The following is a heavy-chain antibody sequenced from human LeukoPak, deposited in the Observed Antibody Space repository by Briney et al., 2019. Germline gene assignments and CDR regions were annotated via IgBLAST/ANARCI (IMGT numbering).Heavy chain of an antibody. D-gene: IGHD2-2*01. J-gene: IGHJ4*02. V-gene: IGHV1-2*02. Sequence: ASVKVSCKASGYTFTRYYMHWVRQAPGQGLEWMGWINPNSGGTNYAQKFQGRVTMTRDTSISTAYMELSRLRSDDTAVYYCAIALRLPAATYYFDYWGQGTLVTVSS. CDR3: AIALRLPAATYYFDY. CDR1: GYTFTRYY. CDR2: INPNSGGT.